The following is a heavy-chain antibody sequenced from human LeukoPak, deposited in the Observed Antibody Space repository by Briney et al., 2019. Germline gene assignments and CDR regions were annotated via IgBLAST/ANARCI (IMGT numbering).Heavy chain of an antibody. Sequence: GGSLRLSCAASGFTFSTYSMNWVRQAPGKGLEWVSYISSSSSNTFYADSVKGRFTISRDNAKNSLYLQMNSLRAEDTAVYYCARDDTVTSHFDYWGQGTLVTVSS. V-gene: IGHV3-48*01. CDR2: ISSSSSNT. D-gene: IGHD4-11*01. CDR1: GFTFSTYS. J-gene: IGHJ4*02. CDR3: ARDDTVTSHFDY.